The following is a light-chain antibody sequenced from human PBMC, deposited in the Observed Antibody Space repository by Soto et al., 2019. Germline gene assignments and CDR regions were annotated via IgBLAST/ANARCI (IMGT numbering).Light chain of an antibody. J-gene: IGKJ1*01. CDR1: QSISSW. V-gene: IGKV1-5*03. CDR3: QQYNSYST. Sequence: DIQITQSPSTLSASVGDRVTITCRASQSISSWLAWYQQKPGKAPKLLINKASSLESGVPSRFSGSGSGTEFTLPISSLQPDDFATYYCQQYNSYSTFGQGTKVDIK. CDR2: KAS.